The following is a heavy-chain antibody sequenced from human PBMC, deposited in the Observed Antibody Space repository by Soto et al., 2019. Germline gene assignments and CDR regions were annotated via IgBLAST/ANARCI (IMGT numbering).Heavy chain of an antibody. D-gene: IGHD5-18*01. J-gene: IGHJ4*02. Sequence: EVQLVESGGGLVKPGGSLRLSCAASGFTFSSYSMKWVRQAPGKGLEWVSSITSSSSYISYADSVKGRFTISRDNAKNSLYLQMNSLRAEDTAVYYCARDQPGYSYGYGLGYWGQGTLVTVSS. CDR2: ITSSSSYI. V-gene: IGHV3-21*01. CDR1: GFTFSSYS. CDR3: ARDQPGYSYGYGLGY.